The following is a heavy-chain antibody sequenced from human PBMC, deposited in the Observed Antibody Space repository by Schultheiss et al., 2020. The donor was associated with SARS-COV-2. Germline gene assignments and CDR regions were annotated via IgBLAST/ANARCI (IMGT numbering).Heavy chain of an antibody. CDR1: GFTFSSYS. CDR3: VRDRSWWTPYNCFDL. CDR2: ISSSSSYI. J-gene: IGHJ5*02. D-gene: IGHD2-15*01. V-gene: IGHV3-21*01. Sequence: GGSLRLSCAASGFTFSSYSMNWVRQAPGKGLEWVSSISSSSSYIYYADSVKGRFTISRDNAKNSLYLQMHSLRAEDTAVYYCVRDRSWWTPYNCFDLWGRGTLVTVSS.